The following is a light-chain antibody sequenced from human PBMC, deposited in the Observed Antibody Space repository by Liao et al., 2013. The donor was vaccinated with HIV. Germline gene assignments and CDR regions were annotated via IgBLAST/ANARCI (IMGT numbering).Light chain of an antibody. CDR1: NIEGKS. V-gene: IGLV3-21*04. CDR2: YDS. J-gene: IGLJ3*02. Sequence: SYELTQPPSVSVAPGETARITCGGDNIEGKSVHWYQQRPGQAPVLVISYDSERPSGIPERFSGSNSGTTATLTISRVEAGDEADYYCQVWDSTSDHRVFGGGTKLTVV. CDR3: QVWDSTSDHRV.